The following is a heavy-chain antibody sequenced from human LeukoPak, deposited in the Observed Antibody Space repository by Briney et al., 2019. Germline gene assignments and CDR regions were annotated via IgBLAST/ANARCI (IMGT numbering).Heavy chain of an antibody. D-gene: IGHD3-22*01. CDR2: MNPNSGNT. CDR1: GYTVTSYD. Sequence: GASVKVSCKASGYTVTSYDINWVRQATGQGLEWMGWMNPNSGNTGYAQKFQGRVTMTRNTSISTAYMELSSLRSEDTAAYYCARGRSRLYYYDSSGNDAFDIWGQGTMVTVSS. V-gene: IGHV1-8*01. CDR3: ARGRSRLYYYDSSGNDAFDI. J-gene: IGHJ3*02.